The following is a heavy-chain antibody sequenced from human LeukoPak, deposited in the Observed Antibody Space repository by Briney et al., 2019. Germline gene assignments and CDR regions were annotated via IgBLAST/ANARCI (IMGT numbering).Heavy chain of an antibody. CDR3: ATGMGYFDF. V-gene: IGHV1-24*01. CDR2: FDPGDGER. CDR1: GDSLNELP. D-gene: IGHD1-20*01. J-gene: IGHJ4*02. Sequence: ASVKVSCKVSGDSLNELPMNWVRQAPGKGLEWMGSFDPGDGERIYSQKFQDRVTMTEDSSTDTAYMALSSLRSEDTAIYYCATGMGYFDFWGQGTLVTVSS.